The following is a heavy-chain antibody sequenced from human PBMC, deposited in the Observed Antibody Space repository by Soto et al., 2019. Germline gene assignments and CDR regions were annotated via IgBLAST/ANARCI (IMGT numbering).Heavy chain of an antibody. D-gene: IGHD3-3*01. CDR3: ARGPRRIRFLEWPLIDY. J-gene: IGHJ4*02. Sequence: SETLSLTCAVYGGSFSGYYWSWIRQPPGKGLEWIGEINHSGSTNYNPSLKSRVTISVDTSKNQFSLKLSSVTAADTAVYYCARGPRRIRFLEWPLIDYWGQGTLVTVSS. CDR2: INHSGST. CDR1: GGSFSGYY. V-gene: IGHV4-34*01.